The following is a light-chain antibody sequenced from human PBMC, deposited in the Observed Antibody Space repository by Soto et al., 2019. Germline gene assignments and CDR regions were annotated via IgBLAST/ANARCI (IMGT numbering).Light chain of an antibody. V-gene: IGKV1-9*01. CDR2: GAS. Sequence: DIQLTQSPSFLSASVGDRVTITCRASQGIRSYLAWYQQRPWKAPELLIYGASTLRPGGASRFSGSGAGTEFTLTVSSLQPLEFATYFCQQLKTFPPVLTFGPGPKGDIK. CDR3: QQLKTFPPVLT. CDR1: QGIRSY. J-gene: IGKJ3*01.